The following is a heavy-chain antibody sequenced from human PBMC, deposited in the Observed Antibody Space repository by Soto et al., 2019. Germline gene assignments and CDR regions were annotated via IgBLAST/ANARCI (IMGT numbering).Heavy chain of an antibody. D-gene: IGHD3-10*01. Sequence: SVKVSFKASGGTFSSYAISWVRQAPGQGLEWMGGIIPIFGTTNYAQRFQGRVTITADESTSTAYMELSSLRSEDTAVYYCASLSSGSGRDPLTGWFDPWGQGTLVTVSS. J-gene: IGHJ5*02. V-gene: IGHV1-69*13. CDR3: ASLSSGSGRDPLTGWFDP. CDR1: GGTFSSYA. CDR2: IIPIFGTT.